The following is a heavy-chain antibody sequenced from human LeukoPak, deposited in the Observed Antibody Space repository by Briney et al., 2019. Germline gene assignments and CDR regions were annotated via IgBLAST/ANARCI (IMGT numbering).Heavy chain of an antibody. CDR2: IYNDGKT. J-gene: IGHJ4*02. CDR3: ARVWELSFDY. Sequence: PWGSLRLSCAASGFSVTTDHMSWVRQAPGEGLEWVSVIYNDGKTYHADSVKGRFTISRDNSKNTVHLQMNGLRGEDTAVYYCARVWELSFDYWGQAPLVTVSS. V-gene: IGHV3-53*01. D-gene: IGHD1-26*01. CDR1: GFSVTTDH.